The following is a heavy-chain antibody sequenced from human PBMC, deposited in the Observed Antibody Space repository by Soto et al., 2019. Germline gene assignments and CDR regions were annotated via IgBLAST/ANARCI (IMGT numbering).Heavy chain of an antibody. J-gene: IGHJ6*02. CDR2: INSDGSST. Sequence: EVQLVESGGGLVQPGGSLRLSCAASGFTFSSYWMHWVRQAPGKGLVWVSRINSDGSSTSYADSVKGRVTISRDNAKNTLYLQMNSLRAEDTAVYYCARDLHSYGTEQRGIWQDYYYYYGMDVWGQGPTVTVSS. D-gene: IGHD5-18*01. V-gene: IGHV3-74*01. CDR1: GFTFSSYW. CDR3: ARDLHSYGTEQRGIWQDYYYYYGMDV.